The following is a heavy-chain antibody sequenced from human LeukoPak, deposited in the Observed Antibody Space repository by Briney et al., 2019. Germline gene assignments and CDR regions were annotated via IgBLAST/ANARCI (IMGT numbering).Heavy chain of an antibody. Sequence: SETLSLTCTVSGGSLSSYYWSWIRQPPGEGLEWIGYIYYSGSTNYNPSLKSRVTISVDTSKNQFSLKLSSVTAADTAVYYWARGVGYYYDSSGYYPNWFDPWGQGTLVTVSS. CDR1: GGSLSSYY. CDR2: IYYSGST. D-gene: IGHD3-22*01. J-gene: IGHJ5*02. CDR3: ARGVGYYYDSSGYYPNWFDP. V-gene: IGHV4-59*01.